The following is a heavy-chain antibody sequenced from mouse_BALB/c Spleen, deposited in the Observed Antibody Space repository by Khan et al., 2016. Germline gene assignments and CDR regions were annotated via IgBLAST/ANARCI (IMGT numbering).Heavy chain of an antibody. D-gene: IGHD4-1*02. CDR2: ISYSGST. J-gene: IGHJ3*01. CDR3: AINWDEEDY. V-gene: IGHV3-2*02. CDR1: GYSITSDYA. Sequence: VQLKESGPGLVKPSQSLSLTCTVTGYSITSDYAWNWIRQFPGNKLEWMGYISYSGSTSYNPSLKSRISITRDTSKNQFFPQLNSVTTEDTATYYCAINWDEEDYWGQGTLVTVSA.